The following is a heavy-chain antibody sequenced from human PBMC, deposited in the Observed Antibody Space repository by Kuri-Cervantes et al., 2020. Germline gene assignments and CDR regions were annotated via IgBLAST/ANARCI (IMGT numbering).Heavy chain of an antibody. J-gene: IGHJ4*02. Sequence: GESLKISCAASGFTFSSYWMSWVRQAPGKGLEWVAVIWYDGSNKYYADSVKGRFTISRDNSKNSLYLQMNSLRTEDTALYYCAKELYSYGLAYWGQGTLVTVSS. CDR2: IWYDGSNK. D-gene: IGHD5-18*01. CDR3: AKELYSYGLAY. CDR1: GFTFSSYW. V-gene: IGHV3-33*03.